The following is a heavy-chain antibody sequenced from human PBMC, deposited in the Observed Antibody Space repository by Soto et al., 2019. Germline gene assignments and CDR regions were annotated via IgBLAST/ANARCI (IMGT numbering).Heavy chain of an antibody. V-gene: IGHV4-4*07. J-gene: IGHJ5*02. CDR1: GASMNSYH. CDR2: IHSSGST. Sequence: ETLSLTCTVSGASMNSYHWSWIRQPAGKGLEWIGHIHSSGSTNYNPSLRSRVTMSVDTSKNQFSLRLMSLTAADTAVYYCARDQGVAAAGITWFDPWGQGSLVTVSS. CDR3: ARDQGVAAAGITWFDP. D-gene: IGHD6-13*01.